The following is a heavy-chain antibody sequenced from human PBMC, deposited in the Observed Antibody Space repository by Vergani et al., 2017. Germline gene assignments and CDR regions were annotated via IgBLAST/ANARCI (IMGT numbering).Heavy chain of an antibody. J-gene: IGHJ1*01. CDR1: GFTSSYYG. Sequence: QVHLVESGGGVVQPGRSLRLSCVVSGFTSSYYGMHWVRQAPGKGLEWVAVISYDGTQKYYADSVKGRFTISSDNSKSPLYLQMNSLRTEDTAVYYCATKSCGTPGCQIGYFREWGQGTLVTVSS. CDR3: ATKSCGTPGCQIGYFRE. V-gene: IGHV3-30*03. D-gene: IGHD1-1*01. CDR2: ISYDGTQK.